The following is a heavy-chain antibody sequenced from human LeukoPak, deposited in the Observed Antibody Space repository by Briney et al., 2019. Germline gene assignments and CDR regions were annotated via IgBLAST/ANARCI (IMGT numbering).Heavy chain of an antibody. V-gene: IGHV3-53*01. D-gene: IGHD6-13*01. Sequence: GGSLRLSCAASGFTVSDNYMSWVRQAPGKGLEWVSVMYSGGDAYYADSVKGRFTFARDISKNTLYIQMNGLRTEDTAMYYCARDAPQVPAAGVLASWGQGAPVAVSS. CDR1: GFTVSDNY. CDR3: ARDAPQVPAAGVLAS. CDR2: MYSGGDA. J-gene: IGHJ5*02.